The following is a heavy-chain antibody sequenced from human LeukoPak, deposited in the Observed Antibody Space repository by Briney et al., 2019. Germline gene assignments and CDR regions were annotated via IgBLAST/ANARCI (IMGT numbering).Heavy chain of an antibody. J-gene: IGHJ5*02. Sequence: GASVKVSCKASGYTFTGYAISWVRQAPGQGLEWMGWVSAYNGATNYAQNFQDRVTMTTDTPTTTAYMELRSLKSDDTAVYYCARDVGYYGSGDLDLWGQGTLVIVSS. D-gene: IGHD3-10*01. CDR3: ARDVGYYGSGDLDL. CDR1: GYTFTGYA. CDR2: VSAYNGAT. V-gene: IGHV1-18*01.